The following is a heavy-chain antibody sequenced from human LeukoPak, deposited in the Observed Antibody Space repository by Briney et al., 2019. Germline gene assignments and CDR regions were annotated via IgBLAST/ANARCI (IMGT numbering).Heavy chain of an antibody. CDR3: ARHHIFCTSATCYFDY. Sequence: GGSLRLSCAASGFMFSNYWMSWVRQAPGKGPEWVGDIKKDGSDKYYVGSVKGRFTISRDSAKNSLYLQMDSLSAEDTAVYYCARHHIFCTSATCYFDYWGQGTLVTVSS. J-gene: IGHJ4*02. CDR1: GFMFSNYW. V-gene: IGHV3-7*03. CDR2: IKKDGSDK. D-gene: IGHD2-2*01.